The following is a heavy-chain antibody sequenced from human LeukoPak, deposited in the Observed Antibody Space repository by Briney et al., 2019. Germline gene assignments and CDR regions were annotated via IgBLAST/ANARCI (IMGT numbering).Heavy chain of an antibody. CDR3: ARGQSGSYYSAEYFQH. V-gene: IGHV4-30-4*01. CDR1: GGSISSGDDY. CDR2: IYYSGST. D-gene: IGHD1-26*01. J-gene: IGHJ1*01. Sequence: SETLSLTCTVSGGSISSGDDYWSWIRQPPGKGLEWIGYIYYSGSTYYNPSLKSRVTISVDTSKNQFSLKLSSVTAADTAVYYCARGQSGSYYSAEYFQHWGQGTLVTVSS.